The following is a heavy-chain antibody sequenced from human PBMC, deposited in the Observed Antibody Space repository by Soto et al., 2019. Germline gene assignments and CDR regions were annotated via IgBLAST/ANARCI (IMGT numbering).Heavy chain of an antibody. CDR1: GGSISSNY. CDR2: IYYSGST. D-gene: IGHD3-10*01. J-gene: IGHJ4*02. Sequence: SETLSLTCTVSGGSISSNYWSWIRQPPGKGLEWIGYIYYSGSTYYNPSLKSRVTISVDTSKNQFSLKLSSVTAADTAVYYCARDGSGSYRFDYWGQGTLVTVSS. V-gene: IGHV4-59*12. CDR3: ARDGSGSYRFDY.